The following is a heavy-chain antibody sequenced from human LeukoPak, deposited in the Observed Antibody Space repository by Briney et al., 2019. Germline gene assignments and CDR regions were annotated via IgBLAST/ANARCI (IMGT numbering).Heavy chain of an antibody. CDR3: ARSETDAFDI. Sequence: PSETLSLTCAVYGGSFSGYYWGWIRQPPGKGLEWIGSVYYDGSTYYNAPFKSRVTISVDTSKNQFSLKLSAVTAADTAMYYCARSETDAFDIWGQGTMVTVSS. D-gene: IGHD1-14*01. CDR1: GGSFSGYY. V-gene: IGHV4-34*01. CDR2: VYYDGST. J-gene: IGHJ3*02.